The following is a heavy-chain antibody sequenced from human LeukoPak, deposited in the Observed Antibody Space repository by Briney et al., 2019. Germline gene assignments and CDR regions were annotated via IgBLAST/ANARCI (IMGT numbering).Heavy chain of an antibody. D-gene: IGHD6-13*01. Sequence: ASVKVSCKASGYTFTGYYMHWVRQAPGQGLEWMGWMNPNSGNTGYAQKFQGRVTMTRNTSISTAYMELSSLRSEDTAVYYCASRWQQQENGMDVWGQGTTVTVSS. CDR3: ASRWQQQENGMDV. J-gene: IGHJ6*02. CDR2: MNPNSGNT. V-gene: IGHV1-8*02. CDR1: GYTFTGYY.